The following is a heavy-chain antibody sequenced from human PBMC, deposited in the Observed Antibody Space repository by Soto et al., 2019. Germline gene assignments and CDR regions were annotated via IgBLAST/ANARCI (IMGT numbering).Heavy chain of an antibody. CDR2: INSDGSST. D-gene: IGHD4-17*01. CDR3: ARDYGDYGGGAFDI. V-gene: IGHV3-74*01. Sequence: VQLVESGGGLVQPGGSLRLSCAASGFTFSSYWMHWVRQAPGKGLVWVSRINSDGSSTSYADSVKGRFTISRDNAKNTLYLQMNSRRAEDTAVYYCARDYGDYGGGAFDIWGQGTMVTVSS. J-gene: IGHJ3*02. CDR1: GFTFSSYW.